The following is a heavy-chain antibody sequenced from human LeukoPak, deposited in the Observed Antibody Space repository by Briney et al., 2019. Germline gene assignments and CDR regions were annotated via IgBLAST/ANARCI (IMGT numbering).Heavy chain of an antibody. CDR1: GFTFSSHG. D-gene: IGHD3-10*01. J-gene: IGHJ4*02. CDR2: TSYDVSTK. V-gene: IGHV3-30*18. CDR3: AKDATLFGDQYFDY. Sequence: GRSLRLSCAASGFTFSSHGMHWVRQAPGKGLEWVAVTSYDVSTKYYADSAKGRFNISRDNPKNTLYLQMNSLRVDDTAVYYCAKDATLFGDQYFDYWGQGTLVIVSS.